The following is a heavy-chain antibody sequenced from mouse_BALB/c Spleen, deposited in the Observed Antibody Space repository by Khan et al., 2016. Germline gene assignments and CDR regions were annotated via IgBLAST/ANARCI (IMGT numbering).Heavy chain of an antibody. CDR2: ISSGGSYT. Sequence: EVELVESGGGLVKPGGSLKLSCAAPGFTFSSYAMSWVRQSPEKRLEWVAEISSGGSYTYYPDTVTGRFTISRDNAKNTLYHEMSSLRSEYTAMYYCARAYSPYWGQGTLVTVSA. CDR3: ARAYSPY. V-gene: IGHV5-9-4*01. J-gene: IGHJ3*01. D-gene: IGHD2-12*01. CDR1: GFTFSSYA.